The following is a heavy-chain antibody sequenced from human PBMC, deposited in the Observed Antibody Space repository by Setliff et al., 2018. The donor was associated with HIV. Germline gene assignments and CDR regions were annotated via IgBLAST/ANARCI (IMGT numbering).Heavy chain of an antibody. CDR1: GFTFSSYG. V-gene: IGHV3-30*02. Sequence: GGSLRLSCAASGFTFSSYGMHWVRQAPGKGLEWVAFIRYDGSNKYYADSVKGRFTISRDNSKNTLYLQMNSLRAEDTAVYYCARGYYGYYYFDNWGQGALVTVSS. D-gene: IGHD3-10*01. CDR2: IRYDGSNK. CDR3: ARGYYGYYYFDN. J-gene: IGHJ4*02.